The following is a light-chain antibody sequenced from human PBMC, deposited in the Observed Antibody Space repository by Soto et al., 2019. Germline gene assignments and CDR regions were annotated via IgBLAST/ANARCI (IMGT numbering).Light chain of an antibody. J-gene: IGKJ3*01. CDR1: QSISSW. V-gene: IGKV1-5*01. CDR3: KQYNSYSIT. Sequence: DIQMTQSPSTLSASVGDRVTITCRASQSISSWLAWYQQKPGKAPKLLIYDAYSLESGVQSRFSGSGSGTEFTLTIRSLQPDDFATYYCKQYNSYSITFGPGTKVDIK. CDR2: DAY.